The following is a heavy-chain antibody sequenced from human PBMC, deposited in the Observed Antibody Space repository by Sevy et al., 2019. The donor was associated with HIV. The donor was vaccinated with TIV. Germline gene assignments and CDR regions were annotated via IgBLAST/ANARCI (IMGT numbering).Heavy chain of an antibody. D-gene: IGHD3-10*01. CDR2: IKQDGSDK. CDR3: ARSYFGSGTSYGMDV. CDR1: GLTFRNLW. Sequence: GGSLRLSCAVSGLTFRNLWMSWVRQAPGKGLEWVANIKQDGSDKYYVGPVSDRFTISRDNAKSSLFLQVNSLRADDTDVYYCARSYFGSGTSYGMDVWGRRTTVTVSS. V-gene: IGHV3-7*01. J-gene: IGHJ6*02.